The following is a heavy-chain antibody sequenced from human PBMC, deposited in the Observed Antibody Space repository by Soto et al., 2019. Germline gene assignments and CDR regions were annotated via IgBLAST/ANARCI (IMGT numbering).Heavy chain of an antibody. CDR3: ASMYSYADY. V-gene: IGHV4-59*01. CDR1: GGSISRYY. CDR2: SYYSGST. D-gene: IGHD4-4*01. Sequence: QVQLQESGPGLVKPSETLSLTCTVSGGSISRYYWSWVRQPPGEGLEWIGYSYYSGSTNYNPSLKSRVPISVDTSKNQFSLKLRSVTAADTAVYYCASMYSYADYWGQGTLVTVSS. J-gene: IGHJ4*02.